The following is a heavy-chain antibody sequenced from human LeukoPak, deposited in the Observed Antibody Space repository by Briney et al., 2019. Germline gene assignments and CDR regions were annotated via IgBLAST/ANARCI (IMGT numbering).Heavy chain of an antibody. CDR2: IYYSGST. CDR3: ARVVVRGGLSYYYYLDV. Sequence: SETLSLTCTVSGGSISSSSYYWGWIRQPPGKGLEWIGSIYYSGSTYYNPSLKSRVTISVDTSKNQFSLKLSSVTAADTALYYCARVVVRGGLSYYYYLDVWGKGTTVTVSS. J-gene: IGHJ6*03. CDR1: GGSISSSSYY. D-gene: IGHD3-16*01. V-gene: IGHV4-39*07.